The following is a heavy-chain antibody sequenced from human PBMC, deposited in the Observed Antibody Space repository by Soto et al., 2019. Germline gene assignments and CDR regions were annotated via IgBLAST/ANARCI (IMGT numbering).Heavy chain of an antibody. Sequence: SETLSLTCAVYGGSFSGYYWSWIRQPPGKGLEWIGEINHSGSTNYNPSLKSRVTISVDTSKNQFSLKLSSVTAADTAVYYCARGPTYYDFWSGKKRGWFDPWGQGTLVTVSS. J-gene: IGHJ5*02. CDR3: ARGPTYYDFWSGKKRGWFDP. V-gene: IGHV4-34*01. D-gene: IGHD3-3*01. CDR1: GGSFSGYY. CDR2: INHSGST.